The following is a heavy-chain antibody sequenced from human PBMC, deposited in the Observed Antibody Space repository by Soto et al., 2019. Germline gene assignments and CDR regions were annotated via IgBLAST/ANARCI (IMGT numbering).Heavy chain of an antibody. D-gene: IGHD3-3*01. J-gene: IGHJ4*02. V-gene: IGHV1-24*01. CDR1: GYTLTELS. CDR3: ATSSGIFGVVPDY. CDR2: FDPEDGET. Sequence: ASVKVSCKVSGYTLTELSMHWVRQAPGKGLEWMGGFDPEDGETIYAQKFPGRVTMTEDTSTDTAYMELNSLRSEDTAVYYCATSSGIFGVVPDYWGQGTLVTVSS.